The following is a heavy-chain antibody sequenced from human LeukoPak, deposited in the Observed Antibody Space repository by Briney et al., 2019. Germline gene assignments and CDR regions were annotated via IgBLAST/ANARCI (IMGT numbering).Heavy chain of an antibody. CDR1: EFTFSNAW. CDR2: IKSKTDGGTT. V-gene: IGHV3-15*01. CDR3: TGGLRGYYDSSGYPFDY. Sequence: GGSLRLSCAASEFTFSNAWMSWVRQAPGKGLEWVGRIKSKTDGGTTDYAAPVKGRFTISRDDSKNTLYLQMNSLKTEDTAVYYCTGGLRGYYDSSGYPFDYWGQGTLVTVSS. D-gene: IGHD3-22*01. J-gene: IGHJ4*02.